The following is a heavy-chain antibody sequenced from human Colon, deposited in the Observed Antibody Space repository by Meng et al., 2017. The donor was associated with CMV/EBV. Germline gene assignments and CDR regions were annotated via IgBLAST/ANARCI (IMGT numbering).Heavy chain of an antibody. CDR2: MSYDGSKI. CDR1: GFTFSLYN. D-gene: IGHD2-2*01. J-gene: IGHJ4*02. V-gene: IGHV3-30*04. CDR3: ARDSKGVPDY. Sequence: LSCAASGFTFSLYNMQWVRQTPGKGLEWVAVMSYDGSKIFFADSVKGRFTISRDNSKNTLSLQMDSLRPEDTAVYYCARDSKGVPDYWGQGTLVTVSS.